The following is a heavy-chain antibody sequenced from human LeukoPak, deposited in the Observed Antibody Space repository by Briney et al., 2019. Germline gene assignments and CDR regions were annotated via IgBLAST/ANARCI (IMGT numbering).Heavy chain of an antibody. D-gene: IGHD4-23*01. V-gene: IGHV3-74*01. J-gene: IGHJ4*02. CDR2: INSDGSSI. Sequence: GSLRLSCAASGFTFSSHWMHWVRQAPGKGLVWVSRINSDGSSISYADSVKGRFTISRDNAKNTLYLQMNSLRVEDTAVYYCARGRPHGNDYWGQGTLVTVSS. CDR3: ARGRPHGNDY. CDR1: GFTFSSHW.